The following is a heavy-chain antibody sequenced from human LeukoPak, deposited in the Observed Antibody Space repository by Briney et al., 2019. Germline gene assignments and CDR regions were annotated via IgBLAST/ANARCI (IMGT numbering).Heavy chain of an antibody. V-gene: IGHV4-39*01. CDR3: ARHRHSIAARVPTAWFDP. CDR1: GGSISSSSYY. D-gene: IGHD6-6*01. Sequence: SETLSLTCTVSGGSISSSSYYWGWIRQPPGKGLEWIGSIYYSGSTYYNPSLKSRVTISVDTSKNQFSLKLSSVTAADTAVYYCARHRHSIAARVPTAWFDPWGQGTPVTDSS. CDR2: IYYSGST. J-gene: IGHJ5*02.